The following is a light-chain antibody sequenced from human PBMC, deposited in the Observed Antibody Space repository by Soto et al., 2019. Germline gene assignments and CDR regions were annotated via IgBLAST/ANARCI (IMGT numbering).Light chain of an antibody. V-gene: IGKV3-11*01. CDR2: DAS. Sequence: EIVLTQSPATLSLSPGERATLSCRAGQSVSSNLAWYQQKLGQAPRLLIYDASKRATGIPARFSGSGSGTGFTLTISSLEPEDFAVYYCHQRLDWPLTFGGGTKVEIK. J-gene: IGKJ4*01. CDR1: QSVSSN. CDR3: HQRLDWPLT.